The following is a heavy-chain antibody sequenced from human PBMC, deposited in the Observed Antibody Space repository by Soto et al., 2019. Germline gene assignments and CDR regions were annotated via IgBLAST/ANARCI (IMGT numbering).Heavy chain of an antibody. CDR2: ISYDGGNK. CDR3: ARDPTGGDYWAGFQY. CDR1: GFSFSSHG. J-gene: IGHJ4*02. V-gene: IGHV3-30*03. Sequence: QVQLVESGGGVVQPGRSLTLSCLVSGFSFSSHGMHWIRQAPGKGLEWLAVISYDGGNKNYADSGKDRFTISRDNSKNRVVLQINSLRPEDTAVYFCARDPTGGDYWAGFQYWGQGTLVIVSS. D-gene: IGHD3-22*01.